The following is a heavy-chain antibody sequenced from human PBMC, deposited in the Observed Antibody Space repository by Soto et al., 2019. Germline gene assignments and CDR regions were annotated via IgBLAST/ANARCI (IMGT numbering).Heavy chain of an antibody. CDR1: GFTFSSYA. D-gene: IGHD3-9*01. CDR2: ISGSGGST. V-gene: IGHV3-23*01. J-gene: IGHJ4*02. CDR3: AKDGLRYFDWLSKHHFDY. Sequence: HPGGSLRLSCAASGFTFSSYAMSWVRQAPGKGLEWVSAISGSGGSTYYADSVKGRFTISRDNSKNTLYLQMNSLRAEDTAVYYCAKDGLRYFDWLSKHHFDYWGQGTLVTVSS.